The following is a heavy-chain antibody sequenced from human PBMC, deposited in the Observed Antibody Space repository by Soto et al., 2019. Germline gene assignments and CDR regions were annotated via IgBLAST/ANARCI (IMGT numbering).Heavy chain of an antibody. CDR2: ISYSGST. CDR3: ARYSGTYYVY. V-gene: IGHV4-59*01. Sequence: SETLSLTCSVSGGSISPYYWTWIRQSPGKGLEWIGFISYSGSTSYNPSLKSRVTISVDTSKSQFSLKLSSVTAADTAVYYCARYSGTYYVYWGQGTLVTVSS. CDR1: GGSISPYY. D-gene: IGHD1-26*01. J-gene: IGHJ4*02.